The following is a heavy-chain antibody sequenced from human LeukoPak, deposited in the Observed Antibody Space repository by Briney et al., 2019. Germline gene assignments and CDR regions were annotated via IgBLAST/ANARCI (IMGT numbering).Heavy chain of an antibody. CDR3: ARLGATGSTYYFDY. V-gene: IGHV4-4*02. J-gene: IGHJ4*02. Sequence: SETLSLTCAVSGGSISSSNCWSWVRQPPGKGLEWIGEIYHSGSTTYNPSLKSRVTISVDKSKNQFSLKLSSVTAADTAVYYCARLGATGSTYYFDYWGQGTLVTVSS. CDR2: IYHSGST. D-gene: IGHD1-26*01. CDR1: GGSISSSNC.